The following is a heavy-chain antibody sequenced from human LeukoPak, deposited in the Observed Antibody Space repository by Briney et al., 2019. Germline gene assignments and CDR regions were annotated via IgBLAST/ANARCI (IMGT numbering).Heavy chain of an antibody. CDR1: GFTFSSYE. Sequence: GGSLRLSCAASGFTFSSYEMNWVRQAPGKWLEWVSYISSSGSTIYYADSVKGRFTISRDNAKNSLYLQMNSLRAEDTAVYYCARGRGYSYGRNYYFDYWGQGTLVTVSS. V-gene: IGHV3-48*03. CDR2: ISSSGSTI. D-gene: IGHD5-18*01. CDR3: ARGRGYSYGRNYYFDY. J-gene: IGHJ4*02.